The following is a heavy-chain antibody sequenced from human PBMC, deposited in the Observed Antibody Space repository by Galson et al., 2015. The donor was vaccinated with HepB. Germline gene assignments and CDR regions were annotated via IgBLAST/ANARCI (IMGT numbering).Heavy chain of an antibody. CDR2: ISAYNGNT. CDR3: AREGEAGITGTTHYYYGMDV. CDR1: GYTFTSYG. D-gene: IGHD1-7*01. V-gene: IGHV1-18*04. Sequence: SVKVSCKASGYTFTSYGISWVRQAPGQGLEWMGWISAYNGNTNYAQKLQGRVTMTTDTSTSTAYMELRSLRSDDTAVYYCAREGEAGITGTTHYYYGMDVWGQGTTVTVSS. J-gene: IGHJ6*02.